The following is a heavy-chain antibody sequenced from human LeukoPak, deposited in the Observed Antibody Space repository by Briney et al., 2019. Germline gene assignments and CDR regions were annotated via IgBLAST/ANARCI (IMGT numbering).Heavy chain of an antibody. CDR1: GGSISSGSYY. Sequence: SQTLSLTCTVSGGSISSGSYYWSWIRQPAGKGLEWIGRIYTSGSANYNPSLKSRVTMSLDTSTNQFSLKVRSVTAADRAVYFCARFAPPARTAYFDHWGQGTLVTVSP. V-gene: IGHV4-61*02. CDR3: ARFAPPARTAYFDH. D-gene: IGHD2-21*02. J-gene: IGHJ4*02. CDR2: IYTSGSA.